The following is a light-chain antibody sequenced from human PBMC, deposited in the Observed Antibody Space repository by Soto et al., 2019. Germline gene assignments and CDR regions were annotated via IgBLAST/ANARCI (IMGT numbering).Light chain of an antibody. V-gene: IGKV3D-15*01. CDR1: QSVSSY. Sequence: VLTQSPGTLSLSPGERATLSCRASQSVSSYLAWYQQKPGQPPRLLIYGASTRATGIPARFSGSGSGTEFTLTISSLQSEDFAVYYCQQYNNWPPLTFGGGTKVDI. J-gene: IGKJ4*01. CDR2: GAS. CDR3: QQYNNWPPLT.